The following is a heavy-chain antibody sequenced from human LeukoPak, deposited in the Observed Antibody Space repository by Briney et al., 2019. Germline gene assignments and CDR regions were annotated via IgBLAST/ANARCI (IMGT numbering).Heavy chain of an antibody. J-gene: IGHJ5*02. CDR2: MNPNSGNT. V-gene: IGHV1-8*01. D-gene: IGHD3-10*01. CDR1: GYTFTSYD. Sequence: ASVKVSCKASGYTFTSYDINWVRQATGQGLEWMGWMNPNSGNTGYAQKFQGRVTMTRNTSISTAYMELSSLRSEDTAVYYCARGRATMVRGVRNWFDPWGQGTLVTVSS. CDR3: ARGRATMVRGVRNWFDP.